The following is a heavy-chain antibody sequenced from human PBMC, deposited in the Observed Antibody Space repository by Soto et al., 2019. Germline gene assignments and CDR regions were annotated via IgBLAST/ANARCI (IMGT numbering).Heavy chain of an antibody. D-gene: IGHD3-10*01. V-gene: IGHV4-61*01. CDR2: IDYSGST. Sequence: SETLSLTCTVSGGSVSGGYYYWSWIRQPPGKGLEWIGYIDYSGSTNYNPSLKSRVTMSVDTSKNQFSLKLRSVTAADTAVYYCARIAQKDGSLLSNYYHGMDVWGQGTTVTVSS. CDR3: ARIAQKDGSLLSNYYHGMDV. CDR1: GGSVSGGYYY. J-gene: IGHJ6*02.